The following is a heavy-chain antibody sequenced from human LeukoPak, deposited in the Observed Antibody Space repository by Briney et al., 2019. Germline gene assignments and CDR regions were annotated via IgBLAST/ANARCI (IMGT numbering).Heavy chain of an antibody. Sequence: GESLRLSCAASGFTFSSYGMHWVRQAPGKGLEWVAFIRYDGSNKSYADSVKGRFTISRDNSKNTLYLQMNSLRAEDTAVYYCAKLHTTGTPNGDYWGQGTLVTVSS. V-gene: IGHV3-30*02. J-gene: IGHJ4*02. CDR3: AKLHTTGTPNGDY. D-gene: IGHD1-1*01. CDR2: IRYDGSNK. CDR1: GFTFSSYG.